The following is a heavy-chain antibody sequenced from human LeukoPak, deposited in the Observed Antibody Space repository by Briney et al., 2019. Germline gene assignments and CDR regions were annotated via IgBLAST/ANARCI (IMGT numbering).Heavy chain of an antibody. D-gene: IGHD4-17*01. V-gene: IGHV3-30*18. J-gene: IGHJ4*02. CDR3: AKRPSDYGDYVSYFDY. Sequence: GGSLRLSCAASGFSFISYGMHWVRQAPGKGLEWVGVISDDGRRKDYADSVKGRFTISRDNSKDTLYLQMNSLRAEDTAVYYCAKRPSDYGDYVSYFDYWGQGTLVTVSP. CDR1: GFSFISYG. CDR2: ISDDGRRK.